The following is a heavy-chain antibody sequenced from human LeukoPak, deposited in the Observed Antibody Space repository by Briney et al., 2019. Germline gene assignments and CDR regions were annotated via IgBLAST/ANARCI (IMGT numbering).Heavy chain of an antibody. V-gene: IGHV3-30-3*01. CDR2: MSNDGSNK. J-gene: IGHJ3*02. Sequence: GGSLRLSCAASGFIFSNYPIHWVRQPPGKGLEWVAVMSNDGSNKDYADSVKGRFTISRDNSKNTLYLQMNSLTAEDTAVYYCARVGITMIVVATTDGAFDIWGQGTMVTISS. D-gene: IGHD3-22*01. CDR1: GFIFSNYP. CDR3: ARVGITMIVVATTDGAFDI.